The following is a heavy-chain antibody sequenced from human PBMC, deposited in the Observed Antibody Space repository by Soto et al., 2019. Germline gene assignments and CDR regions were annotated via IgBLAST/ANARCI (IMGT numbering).Heavy chain of an antibody. V-gene: IGHV3-48*03. CDR1: GVSFNRDD. Sequence: GGALILSCEVAGVSFNRDDLSWLRQAPGQGLEGIAYISASGYTENYSDSVKGRFTISRDNSKNTLYLQMNSLRAEDTAVYYCAREPKDIVVVVAATGQYFQHWGQGTLVTVSS. D-gene: IGHD2-15*01. J-gene: IGHJ1*01. CDR3: AREPKDIVVVVAATGQYFQH. CDR2: ISASGYTE.